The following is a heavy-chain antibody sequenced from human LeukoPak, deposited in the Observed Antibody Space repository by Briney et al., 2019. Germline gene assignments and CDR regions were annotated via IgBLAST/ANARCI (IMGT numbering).Heavy chain of an antibody. V-gene: IGHV3-43*02. J-gene: IGHJ4*02. Sequence: GGSLRLSCAASRFTFDDYAMHWVRQAPGKGLEWVSLISGDGGNTYYADSVKGRFTISRDNSKNSLYLQMDSLRPEDTALYYCAKDFRNYYDSSGSLDYWGQGTLVTVSS. CDR2: ISGDGGNT. D-gene: IGHD3-22*01. CDR3: AKDFRNYYDSSGSLDY. CDR1: RFTFDDYA.